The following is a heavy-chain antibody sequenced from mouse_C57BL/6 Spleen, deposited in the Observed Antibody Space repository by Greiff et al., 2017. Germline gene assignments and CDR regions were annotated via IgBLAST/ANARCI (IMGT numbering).Heavy chain of an antibody. CDR2: IYPNSGST. J-gene: IGHJ4*01. CDR3: AKSLYYYAMDY. CDR1: GYTFTSYW. Sequence: QVQLQQPGAELVKPGASVKLSCKASGYTFTSYWMHWVKQRPGQGLEWIGMIYPNSGSTNYNEKFKSKATLTVDKSSSTAYMQLSSLTSEDSAVYYCAKSLYYYAMDYWGQGTSVTVSS. V-gene: IGHV1-64*01.